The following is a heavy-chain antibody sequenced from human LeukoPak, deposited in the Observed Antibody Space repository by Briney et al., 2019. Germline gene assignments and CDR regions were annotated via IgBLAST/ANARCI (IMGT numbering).Heavy chain of an antibody. CDR3: ARLTKNAYDSSGGFDY. V-gene: IGHV3-7*01. CDR1: GLTFHRYW. D-gene: IGHD3-22*01. Sequence: GGSLRLSCAGSGLTFHRYWMSWVRQAPGKGLEWVANIKEDGSEKYYVDSVKGRFTISRDNAKNSLYLQMNSLRAEDTAVYYCARLTKNAYDSSGGFDYWGQGTLVTVSS. CDR2: IKEDGSEK. J-gene: IGHJ4*02.